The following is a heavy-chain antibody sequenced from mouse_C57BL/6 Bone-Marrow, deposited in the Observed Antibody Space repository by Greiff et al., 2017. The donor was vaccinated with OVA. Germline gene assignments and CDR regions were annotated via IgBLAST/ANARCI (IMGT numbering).Heavy chain of an antibody. D-gene: IGHD1-1*01. Sequence: VQLQQPGAELVKPGASVKLSCKASGYTFTSYWMHWVTQRPGQGLEWIGMIHTNSGSTNYNEKFKSKATLTVDKSSSTAYMQLSSLTSEDSAVYYCARDTVVATDYWGQGTTLTVSS. CDR1: GYTFTSYW. V-gene: IGHV1-64*01. J-gene: IGHJ2*01. CDR2: IHTNSGST. CDR3: ARDTVVATDY.